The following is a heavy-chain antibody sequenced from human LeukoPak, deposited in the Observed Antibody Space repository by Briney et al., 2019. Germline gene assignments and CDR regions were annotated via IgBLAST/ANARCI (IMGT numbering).Heavy chain of an antibody. J-gene: IGHJ3*02. D-gene: IGHD6-13*01. CDR2: INPNSGGT. Sequence: ASVKDSCKASGYTFTGYYVHWVRQAPGQGLEWMGWINPNSGGTNDAQKFQGRATMTRDTSISTAYMELSRLRSDDTAVYYCARDLFQWAAAGTSPAFDIWGQGTMVTVSS. CDR1: GYTFTGYY. CDR3: ARDLFQWAAAGTSPAFDI. V-gene: IGHV1-2*02.